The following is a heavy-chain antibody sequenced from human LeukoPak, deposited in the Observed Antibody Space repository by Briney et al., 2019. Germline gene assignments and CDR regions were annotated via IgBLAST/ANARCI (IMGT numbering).Heavy chain of an antibody. CDR2: IRSKAYGGTT. V-gene: IGHV3-49*04. CDR1: GFTFGDYA. Sequence: GGSLRLSCTASGFTFGDYAMSWVRQAPGKGLDWVGFIRSKAYGGTTEYAASVKGRFTISRDDSKSIAYLQMNSLKTEDTAVYYRRNEYSSSTDYYGMDVWGQGTTVTVSS. CDR3: RNEYSSSTDYYGMDV. D-gene: IGHD6-6*01. J-gene: IGHJ6*02.